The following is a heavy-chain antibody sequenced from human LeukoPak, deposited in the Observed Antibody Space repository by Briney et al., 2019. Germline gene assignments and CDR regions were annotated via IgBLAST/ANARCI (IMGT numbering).Heavy chain of an antibody. D-gene: IGHD6-19*01. CDR2: INPNSGGT. V-gene: IGHV1-2*06. CDR3: ASDSSADAFDI. CDR1: GYTFTGYY. J-gene: IGHJ3*02. Sequence: ASVKVSCKASGYTFTGYYMHWVRQAPGQGLEWMGRINPNSGGTKYAQKFQGRVTMTRDTSISTAYMELSRLRSDDTAVYYCASDSSADAFDIWGQGTMVTVSS.